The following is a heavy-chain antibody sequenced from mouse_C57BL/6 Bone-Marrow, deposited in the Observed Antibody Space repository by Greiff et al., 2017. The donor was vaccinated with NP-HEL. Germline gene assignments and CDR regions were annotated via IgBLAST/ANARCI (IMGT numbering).Heavy chain of an antibody. CDR3: ARVDYGSGFAY. CDR2: ISTNNGGT. CDR1: GYTFTDYY. Sequence: EVQLQQSGPGLVKPGASVKISCKASGYTFTDYYMNWVKQSHGKSLEWIGDISTNNGGTSYNQKFKGKATLTVDKSSSTAYMELLSLTSEDSAVYYCARVDYGSGFAYWGKGTLVTVSA. V-gene: IGHV1-26*01. J-gene: IGHJ3*01. D-gene: IGHD1-1*01.